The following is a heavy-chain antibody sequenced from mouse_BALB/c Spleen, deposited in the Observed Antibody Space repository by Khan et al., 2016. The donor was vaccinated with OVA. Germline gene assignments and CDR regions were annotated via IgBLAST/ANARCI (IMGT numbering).Heavy chain of an antibody. CDR1: GYTFPDYA. Sequence: QVQLQQSGAELVRPGVSVKISCKGTGYTFPDYAMHWLKQSLAKSLEWLGVISNYYGDANSNQKFKGKATMTVDKSSSTAYMELARLTSEDSAIYYCARSHSGFAYWGQGTLVTVS. CDR3: ARSHSGFAY. J-gene: IGHJ3*01. V-gene: IGHV1S137*01. CDR2: ISNYYGDA.